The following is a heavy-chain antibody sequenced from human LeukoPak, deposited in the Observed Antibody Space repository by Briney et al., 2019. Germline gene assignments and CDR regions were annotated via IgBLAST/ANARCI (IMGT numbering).Heavy chain of an antibody. J-gene: IGHJ4*02. Sequence: GGSLTLSCAASGFTFSSYAMSWVRHAPGKGLEWVSAISGSGGSTYYAHSVKRRVTISRDNSKNTLYLQMNSLSAEEKAVYYCAKVVSGRYSRQWELPPLVFDYWGQGTLVTVSS. D-gene: IGHD1-26*01. CDR1: GFTFSSYA. CDR3: AKVVSGRYSRQWELPPLVFDY. CDR2: ISGSGGST. V-gene: IGHV3-23*01.